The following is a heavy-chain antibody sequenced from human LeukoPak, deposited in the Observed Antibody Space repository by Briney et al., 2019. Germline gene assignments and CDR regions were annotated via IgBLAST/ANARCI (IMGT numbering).Heavy chain of an antibody. CDR2: IYTSGST. CDR3: ARGRKETMDV. V-gene: IGHV4-61*02. CDR1: GGSISSGSYY. D-gene: IGHD1-14*01. J-gene: IGHJ6*04. Sequence: TLSLTCTVSGGSISSGSYYWSWIRQPAGKGLEWIGRIYTSGSTNYNPSLKSRVTISVDTSKNQFSLKLSSVTAADMAVYYCARGRKETMDVWGKGTTVTISS.